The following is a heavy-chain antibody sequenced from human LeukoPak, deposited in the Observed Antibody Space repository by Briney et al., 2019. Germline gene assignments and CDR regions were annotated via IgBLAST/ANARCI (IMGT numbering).Heavy chain of an antibody. CDR2: IYYSGST. J-gene: IGHJ5*02. D-gene: IGHD3-22*01. Sequence: SSETLSLTCTVSGGSISSYYWSWIRQPPGKGLEWIGYIYYSGSTNYNPSLKSRVTISVDTSKNQFSLKLSSVTAADTAVYYCARDRGYYYDSSGYSNWFDPWGQGTLVTVSS. CDR1: GGSISSYY. CDR3: ARDRGYYYDSSGYSNWFDP. V-gene: IGHV4-59*01.